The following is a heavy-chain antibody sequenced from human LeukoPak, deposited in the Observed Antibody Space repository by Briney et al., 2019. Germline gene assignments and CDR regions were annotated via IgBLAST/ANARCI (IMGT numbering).Heavy chain of an antibody. Sequence: ASVKVSCKVSGYSLSELSMHWVRQAPGKGLEWMGGFAPENGETISAQKFQGRVTLTEDTSTDTTYMEMGSLKSEDTAVYYCVITRVAGLFDFWGQGTLVTVSS. V-gene: IGHV1-24*01. D-gene: IGHD6-19*01. CDR1: GYSLSELS. J-gene: IGHJ4*02. CDR2: FAPENGET. CDR3: VITRVAGLFDF.